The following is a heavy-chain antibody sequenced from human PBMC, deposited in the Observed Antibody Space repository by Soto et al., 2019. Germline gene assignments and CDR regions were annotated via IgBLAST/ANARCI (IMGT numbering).Heavy chain of an antibody. D-gene: IGHD3-22*01. CDR3: TTDQSITMIAVARGHDY. V-gene: IGHV3-15*07. CDR2: IKSKTDGGTT. Sequence: GGSLRLSCAASGFTLSNAWINWVRQAPGKGLEWVGRIKSKTDGGTTDYAAPVKGRFTISRDDSKNTLYLQMNSLKTEDTAVYYCTTDQSITMIAVARGHDYWGQGTLVTVSS. J-gene: IGHJ4*02. CDR1: GFTLSNAW.